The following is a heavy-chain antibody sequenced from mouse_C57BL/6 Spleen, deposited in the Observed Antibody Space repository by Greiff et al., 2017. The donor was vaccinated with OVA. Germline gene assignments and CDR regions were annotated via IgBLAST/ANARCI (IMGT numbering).Heavy chain of an antibody. Sequence: QVQLKQPGAELVKPGASVKLSCKASGYTFTSYWMQWVKQRPGQGLEWIGEIDPSDSYTNYNQKFKGKATLTVDTSSSTAYMQLSSLTSEDSAVYYCARKSDYYGSEGFAYWGQGTLVTVSA. D-gene: IGHD1-1*01. V-gene: IGHV1-50*01. CDR1: GYTFTSYW. CDR2: IDPSDSYT. CDR3: ARKSDYYGSEGFAY. J-gene: IGHJ3*01.